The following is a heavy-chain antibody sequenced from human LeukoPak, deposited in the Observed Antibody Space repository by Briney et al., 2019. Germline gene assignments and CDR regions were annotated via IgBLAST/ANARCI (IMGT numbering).Heavy chain of an antibody. CDR3: ARDISRFTLFGVSWFDP. Sequence: ASVKVSCKASGYTFTGYYMHWVRQAPGQGLAWMGWINPNSGGTNYAQKFQGRVTMTRDTSISTAYMELSRLRSDDTAVYYCARDISRFTLFGVSWFDPWGQGTLVTVSS. CDR1: GYTFTGYY. J-gene: IGHJ5*02. CDR2: INPNSGGT. V-gene: IGHV1-2*02. D-gene: IGHD3-3*01.